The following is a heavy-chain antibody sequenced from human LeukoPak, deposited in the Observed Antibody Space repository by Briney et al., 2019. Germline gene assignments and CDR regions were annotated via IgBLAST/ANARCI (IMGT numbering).Heavy chain of an antibody. Sequence: ASVKVSCKASGYTFTSYDINWVRQAPGQGLEWMGWISAYNGNTNYAQKLQGRVTMTTDTSTSTAYMELRSLRSDDTAVYYCARFRYYYDSSGYYYFDYWGQGTLVTVSS. V-gene: IGHV1-18*01. CDR1: GYTFTSYD. CDR3: ARFRYYYDSSGYYYFDY. J-gene: IGHJ4*02. D-gene: IGHD3-22*01. CDR2: ISAYNGNT.